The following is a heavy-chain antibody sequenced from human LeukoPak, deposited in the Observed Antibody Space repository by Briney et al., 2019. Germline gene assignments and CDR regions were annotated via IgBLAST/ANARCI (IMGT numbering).Heavy chain of an antibody. CDR1: GGSISSYY. D-gene: IGHD3-10*01. Sequence: SETLSLTCTVSGGSISSYYWSWIRQPPGKGLEWIGYIYYSGSTNYNPSLKSRVTISVDTSKNQFSLKLSSVTAADTAVYYCAREETMVRGVIVWSDPWGQGTLVTVSS. J-gene: IGHJ5*02. V-gene: IGHV4-59*12. CDR2: IYYSGST. CDR3: AREETMVRGVIVWSDP.